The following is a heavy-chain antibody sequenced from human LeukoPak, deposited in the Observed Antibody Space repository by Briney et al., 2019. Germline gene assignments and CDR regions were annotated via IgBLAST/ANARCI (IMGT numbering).Heavy chain of an antibody. CDR1: GGSISSYY. CDR2: IYTSGST. J-gene: IGHJ5*01. D-gene: IGHD3-3*01. V-gene: IGHV4-4*07. Sequence: SETLSLTCTVSGGSISSYYWSWIRQPAGKGLEWIGRIYTSGSTNYNPSLKSRVTMSVDTSKNQFSLKPSSVTAADTAVYYCARDDPKASYGGFLEWFDYWGQGTLVTVSS. CDR3: ARDDPKASYGGFLEWFDY.